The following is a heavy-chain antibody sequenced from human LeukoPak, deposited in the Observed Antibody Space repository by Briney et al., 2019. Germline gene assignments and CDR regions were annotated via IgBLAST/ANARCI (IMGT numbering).Heavy chain of an antibody. CDR1: GGSISSYY. Sequence: SETLSLTCTVSGGSISSYYWSWIRQPPGKGLEWIGYIYYSGSTNYNPSLKSRVTISVDTSKNQFSLKLSSVTAADTAVYYCARTFATSTLSGSFDYWGQGTLVTLSS. CDR2: IYYSGST. D-gene: IGHD2-15*01. V-gene: IGHV4-59*08. J-gene: IGHJ4*02. CDR3: ARTFATSTLSGSFDY.